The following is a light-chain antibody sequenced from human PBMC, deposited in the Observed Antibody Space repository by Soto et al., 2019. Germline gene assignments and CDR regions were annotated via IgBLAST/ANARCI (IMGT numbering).Light chain of an antibody. CDR2: DAS. CDR1: QDIRKY. CDR3: QQHDNLTLT. J-gene: IGKJ4*01. V-gene: IGKV1-33*01. Sequence: DIQRNQCPSTLRACVGDRVTVTGEESQDIRKYLNWYQQTQGKAPKFXIYDASNLETGVPSRVSGSRARPNCTRTLSSLQPEDIETDDCQQHDNLTLTFGGGTKVDIK.